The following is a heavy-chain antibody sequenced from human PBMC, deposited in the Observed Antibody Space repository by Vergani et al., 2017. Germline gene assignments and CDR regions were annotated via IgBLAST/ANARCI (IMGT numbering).Heavy chain of an antibody. CDR1: GFTFDDYT. V-gene: IGHV3-43*01. Sequence: EVQLVESGGVVVQPGGSLRLSCAASGFTFDDYTMHWVRQAPGKGLEWVSLISWDGGSTYYADSVKGRFTISRDNSKNSLYLQMNSLRAEDTAVYYCASSKGMVPYYFDYWGQGTLVTVSS. CDR3: ASSKGMVPYYFDY. D-gene: IGHD4/OR15-4a*01. J-gene: IGHJ4*02. CDR2: ISWDGGST.